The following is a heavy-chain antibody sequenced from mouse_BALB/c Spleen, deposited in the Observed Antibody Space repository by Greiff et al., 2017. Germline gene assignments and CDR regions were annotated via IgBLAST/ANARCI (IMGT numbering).Heavy chain of an antibody. CDR2: ISDGGSYT. V-gene: IGHV5-4*02. Sequence: EVQLVESGGGLVKPGGSLKLSCAASGFTFSDYYMYWVRQTPEKRLEWVATISDGGSYTYYPDSVKGRFTISRDNAKNNLYLQMSSLKSEDTAMYYCARGDGNYPYYFDYWGQGTTLTVSA. CDR1: GFTFSDYY. CDR3: ARGDGNYPYYFDY. J-gene: IGHJ2*01. D-gene: IGHD2-1*01.